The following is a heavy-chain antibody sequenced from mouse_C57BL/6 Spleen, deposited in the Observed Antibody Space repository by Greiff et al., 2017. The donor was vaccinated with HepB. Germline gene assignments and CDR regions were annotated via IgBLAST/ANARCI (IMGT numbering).Heavy chain of an antibody. Sequence: EVQLQQSGGGLVQPGGSMKLSCVASGFTFSNYWMNWVRQSPEKGLEWVAQIRLKSDNYATHYAESVKGRFTISRDDSKSSVYLQMNNLRAEDTGIYYCTGDELRAYWGQGTLVTVSA. CDR2: IRLKSDNYAT. J-gene: IGHJ3*01. CDR1: GFTFSNYW. D-gene: IGHD1-1*01. V-gene: IGHV6-3*01. CDR3: TGDELRAY.